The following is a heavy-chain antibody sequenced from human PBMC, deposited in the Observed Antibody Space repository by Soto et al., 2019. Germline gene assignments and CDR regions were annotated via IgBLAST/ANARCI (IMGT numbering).Heavy chain of an antibody. V-gene: IGHV3-66*01. D-gene: IGHD3-10*01. CDR2: IYSGGST. CDR3: ARYYYGSVSPFDY. Sequence: EVQLVESGGGLVQPGGSLRLSCAASGFTVSSNYMSWVRQAPGKGLEWVSVIYSGGSTYYADSVKGRFTISRDNSKNTLYLQMNSLRAEDTAVYYCARYYYGSVSPFDYWGQGTLVTVSS. CDR1: GFTVSSNY. J-gene: IGHJ4*02.